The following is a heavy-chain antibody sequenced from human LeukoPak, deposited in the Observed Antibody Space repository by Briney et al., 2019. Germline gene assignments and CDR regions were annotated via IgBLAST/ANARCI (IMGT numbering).Heavy chain of an antibody. J-gene: IGHJ4*02. CDR1: GGSISNYY. CDR2: IYYSGST. CDR3: ARHEEGYSDPSFDY. V-gene: IGHV4-59*08. Sequence: PSETLSLTCTVSGGSISNYYWSWIRQPPGKGLEWIGYIYYSGSTNYNPSLKSRVTISVDTSKNQFSLKLSSVTAADTAVYYCARHEEGYSDPSFDYWGQGTLVTVSS. D-gene: IGHD4-17*01.